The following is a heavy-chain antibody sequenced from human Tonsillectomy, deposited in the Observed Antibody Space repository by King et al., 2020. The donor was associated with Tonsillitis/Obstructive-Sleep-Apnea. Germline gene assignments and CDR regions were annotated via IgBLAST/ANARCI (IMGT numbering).Heavy chain of an antibody. CDR1: GFTFDDYA. J-gene: IGHJ6*02. CDR3: AKAGSGPPSYSGHMDV. D-gene: IGHD3-10*01. CDR2: ISWNSGSI. V-gene: IGHV3-9*01. Sequence: QLVQSGGGLVQPGRSLRLSCAASGFTFDDYAMHWVRQAPGKGLEWVSGISWNSGSICYADSVKGRFTISRDNAKNSLFLQMNRLRAEDTALYYCAKAGSGPPSYSGHMDVWGQGTTVTVSS.